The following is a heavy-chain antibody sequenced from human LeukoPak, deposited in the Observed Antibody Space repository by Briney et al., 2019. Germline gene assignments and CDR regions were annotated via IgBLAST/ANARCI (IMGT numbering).Heavy chain of an antibody. D-gene: IGHD6-19*01. Sequence: SETLSLTCTVSGGSISSGSYYWSWIRQPAGKGLEWIGRIYTSGSTNHNPSLKSRVTLSIDTSKNHFSLKLISMTATDTAVYYCAKGTSSGWYYFDYWGQGTLVTVSS. CDR3: AKGTSSGWYYFDY. CDR1: GGSISSGSYY. V-gene: IGHV4-61*02. CDR2: IYTSGST. J-gene: IGHJ4*02.